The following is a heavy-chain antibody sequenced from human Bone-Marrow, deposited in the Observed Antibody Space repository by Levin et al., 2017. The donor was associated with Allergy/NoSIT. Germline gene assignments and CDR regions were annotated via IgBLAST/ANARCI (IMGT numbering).Heavy chain of an antibody. CDR1: GFTFSSFW. J-gene: IGHJ4*02. CDR2: IDEGGSFT. D-gene: IGHD2-15*01. Sequence: GESLKISCAASGFTFSSFWMHWVRQAPGKGLVWVSRIDEGGSFTDYADSVKGRFTISRDNAKNTLYLQMNSLGAEDTAVYYCAREVAGRSGFWGQGTMVTVSS. V-gene: IGHV3-74*01. CDR3: AREVAGRSGF.